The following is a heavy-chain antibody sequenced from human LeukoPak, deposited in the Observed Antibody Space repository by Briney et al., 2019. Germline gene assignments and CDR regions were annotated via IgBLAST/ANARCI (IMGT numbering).Heavy chain of an antibody. J-gene: IGHJ5*02. Sequence: ASVKVSCKASGYTFTSYDINWVRQATGQGLEWMGWMNPNSGNTGYAQKFQGRVTMTRNTSISTAYMELSSLRSEDTAVHYCARGLVPAATRRKFRNWFDPWGQGTLVTVSS. D-gene: IGHD2-2*01. CDR1: GYTFTSYD. V-gene: IGHV1-8*01. CDR3: ARGLVPAATRRKFRNWFDP. CDR2: MNPNSGNT.